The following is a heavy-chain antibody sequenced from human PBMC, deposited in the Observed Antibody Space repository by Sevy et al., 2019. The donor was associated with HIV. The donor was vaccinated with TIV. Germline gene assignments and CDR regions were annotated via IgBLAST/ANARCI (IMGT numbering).Heavy chain of an antibody. CDR3: ARGGKYSYGY. CDR1: GGSISSGGYY. CDR2: IYYSGST. D-gene: IGHD5-18*01. V-gene: IGHV4-31*03. J-gene: IGHJ4*02. Sequence: SETLSLTCTVSGGSISSGGYYWSWIRQHPGKGLEWIGYIYYSGSTHYNPSLKSRVTISVDTSKNQFSLKLSSVTAADTAVYYCARGGKYSYGYWGQGTLVTVSS.